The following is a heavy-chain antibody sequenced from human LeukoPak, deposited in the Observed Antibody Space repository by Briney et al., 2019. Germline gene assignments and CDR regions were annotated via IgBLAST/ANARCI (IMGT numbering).Heavy chain of an antibody. D-gene: IGHD5-12*01. V-gene: IGHV1-46*01. CDR2: INPSGGST. J-gene: IGHJ4*02. CDR1: GYTFTSYY. Sequence: ASVKVSCKASGYTFTSYYMHWVRQAPGQGLEWMGIINPSGGSTSYAQKFQGRVTMTRDTSTSTVYMELSSLRSEDTAVYYCARAKHVDIVATIHSYFDYWGQGTLVTVSS. CDR3: ARAKHVDIVATIHSYFDY.